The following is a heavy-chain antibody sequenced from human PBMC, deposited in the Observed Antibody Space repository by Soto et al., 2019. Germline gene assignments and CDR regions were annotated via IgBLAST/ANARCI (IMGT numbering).Heavy chain of an antibody. CDR3: ARELGYCSSTSCYPFDY. V-gene: IGHV1-18*04. CDR1: GYTFSGYG. J-gene: IGHJ4*02. D-gene: IGHD2-2*01. CDR2: SSAYNGNT. Sequence: ASVTVSCKASGYTFSGYGISWVRQAPGPGLEWMGWSSAYNGNTNYAQKRQGRVTMTTDTSTSTAYMELRSLRSDDTAVYYCARELGYCSSTSCYPFDYWGQGTLVTVSS.